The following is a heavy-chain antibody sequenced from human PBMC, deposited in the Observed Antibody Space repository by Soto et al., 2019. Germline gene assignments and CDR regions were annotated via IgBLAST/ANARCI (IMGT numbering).Heavy chain of an antibody. D-gene: IGHD6-19*01. CDR3: ASGYSSGWSYFDY. Sequence: ASVKVSCKVSGYTLTELSMHWVRQAPGKGLEWMGGFDPEDGETIYAQKFQGRVTMTEDTSTDTAYMELSSLRSEYTAVYYCASGYSSGWSYFDYWGQGTLVTVSS. CDR1: GYTLTELS. V-gene: IGHV1-24*01. CDR2: FDPEDGET. J-gene: IGHJ4*02.